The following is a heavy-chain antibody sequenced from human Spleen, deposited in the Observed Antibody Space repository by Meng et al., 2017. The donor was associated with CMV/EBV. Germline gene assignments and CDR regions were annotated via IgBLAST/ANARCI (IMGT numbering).Heavy chain of an antibody. CDR2: IYYSGNT. V-gene: IGHV4-31*02. Sequence: GSTNSSGSYWTWIRQHPGKGLEWIGYIYYSGNTYYNPSLKSRLTISLDASQNQFSLKLSSVTAADTAVYYCARTYRSIATAGSFDCWGQGTLVTVSS. CDR3: ARTYRSIATAGSFDC. CDR1: GSTNSSGSY. D-gene: IGHD6-13*01. J-gene: IGHJ4*02.